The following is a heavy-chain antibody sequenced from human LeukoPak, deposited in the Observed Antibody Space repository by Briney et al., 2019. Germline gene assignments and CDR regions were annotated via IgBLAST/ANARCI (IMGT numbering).Heavy chain of an antibody. V-gene: IGHV3-20*04. J-gene: IGHJ4*02. Sequence: PGGSLRLSCAASGFTFSSYEMNWVRQAPGKGLEWVSGINWNGGSTGYADSVRGRFTISRDNAKNSLYLQMNSLRAEDTALYYCARNSGGQWLGDFDYWGQGTLVTVSS. CDR1: GFTFSSYE. CDR3: ARNSGGQWLGDFDY. CDR2: INWNGGST. D-gene: IGHD6-19*01.